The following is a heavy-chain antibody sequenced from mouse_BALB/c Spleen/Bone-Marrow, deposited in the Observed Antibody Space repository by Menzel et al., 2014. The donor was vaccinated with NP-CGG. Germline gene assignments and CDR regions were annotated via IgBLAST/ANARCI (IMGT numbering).Heavy chain of an antibody. J-gene: IGHJ3*01. V-gene: IGHV3-2*02. CDR2: ISYSANT. D-gene: IGHD1-2*01. CDR1: GYSITSDYA. CDR3: TRGTTAGFAY. Sequence: EVKLQESGPGLVKPSQSLSLTCTVTGYSITSDYACNWIRQFPGNKLEWMGYISYSANTNCNPSLKSRISITRDTSKNQFFLQLNYVTAEDTATYYCTRGTTAGFAYWGLGTLVTVSA.